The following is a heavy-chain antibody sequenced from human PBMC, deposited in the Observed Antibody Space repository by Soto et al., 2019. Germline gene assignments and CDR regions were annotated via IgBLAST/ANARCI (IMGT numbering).Heavy chain of an antibody. J-gene: IGHJ4*02. V-gene: IGHV4-59*01. CDR3: AREGGGQLWSPIDY. D-gene: IGHD5-18*01. CDR2: IYYSGST. CDR1: GGSISSYY. Sequence: SETLSLTCTVSGGSISSYYWSWIRQPPGKGLEWIGYIYYSGSTNYNPSLKSRVTISVDTSKNQFPLKLSSVTAADTAVYYCAREGGGQLWSPIDYWGQGTLVTVSS.